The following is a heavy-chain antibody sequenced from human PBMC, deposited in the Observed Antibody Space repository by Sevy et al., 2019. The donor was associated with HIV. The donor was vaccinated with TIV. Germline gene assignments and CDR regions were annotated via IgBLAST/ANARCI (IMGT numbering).Heavy chain of an antibody. CDR2: LSFGCGKI. CDR3: AREWCTRPHDY. CDR1: GFAFYDYS. J-gene: IGHJ4*02. Sequence: GGSLRLSCAASGFAFYDYSMSCIRQAPGKGLEWVATLSFGCGKINYADSVKGRFTISRDNSKNSFYLQMDNLRVEDTALYYCAREWCTRPHDYWGQGTLVFVSS. D-gene: IGHD2-8*02. V-gene: IGHV3-23*01.